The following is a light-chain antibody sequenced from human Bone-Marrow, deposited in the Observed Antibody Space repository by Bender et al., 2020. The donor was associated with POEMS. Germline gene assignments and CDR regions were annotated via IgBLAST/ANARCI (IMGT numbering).Light chain of an antibody. CDR3: CSNAGGFTFA. CDR1: SSDVGNYNL. V-gene: IGLV2-23*02. J-gene: IGLJ2*01. CDR2: EVT. Sequence: QSALTQPASVSGSPGQSITISCTGISSDVGNYNLVSWYQRHPGKAPKLMIYEVTKRPSGVSNRFSGSRSCNTASLTISGLQPEDEADYYCCSNAGGFTFAFGGGTKLTVL.